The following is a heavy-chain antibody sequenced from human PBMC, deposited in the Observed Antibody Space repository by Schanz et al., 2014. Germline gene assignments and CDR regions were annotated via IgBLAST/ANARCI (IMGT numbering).Heavy chain of an antibody. V-gene: IGHV4-34*01. J-gene: IGHJ4*02. CDR2: INHSGST. CDR3: ARGPDSTSADVTRGRRRYYFDY. Sequence: QVQLQQWGAGLLKPSETLSLSCAVYSGSFSGYYWSWIRQPPGKGLEWIGEINHSGSTNYNPPLKSRVTISVDTSKNRFSLKLSSVTAADTAVYYCARGPDSTSADVTRGRRRYYFDYWGQGTLVTVSS. D-gene: IGHD6-13*01. CDR1: SGSFSGYY.